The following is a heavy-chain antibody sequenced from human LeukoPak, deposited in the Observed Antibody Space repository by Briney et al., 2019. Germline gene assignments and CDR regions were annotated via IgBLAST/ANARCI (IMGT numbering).Heavy chain of an antibody. D-gene: IGHD1-26*01. J-gene: IGHJ6*03. Sequence: SETLSLTCAVYGGSFSGYYWSWIRQPPGKGLEWIGEINHSGSTNYNPSLKSRVTISVDTSKNQFSLKLSSVTAADTAVYYCARGPRGGGSYYDYYYYYMDVWGKGTTVTVSS. CDR1: GGSFSGYY. CDR3: ARGPRGGGSYYDYYYYYMDV. V-gene: IGHV4-34*01. CDR2: INHSGST.